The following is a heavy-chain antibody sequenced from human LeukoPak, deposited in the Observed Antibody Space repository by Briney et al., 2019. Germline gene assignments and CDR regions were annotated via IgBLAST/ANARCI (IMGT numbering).Heavy chain of an antibody. D-gene: IGHD6-6*01. CDR2: ISSSGSTI. Sequence: GGSLRLSCAASGFTFSSYEMNWVRQAPGKGLEWVSYISSSGSTIYYADSVKGRFTISRDNDKNSLYLQMNSLRAEDTAVYYCARDRQYFDYWGQGTLVTVSS. CDR3: ARDRQYFDY. V-gene: IGHV3-48*03. CDR1: GFTFSSYE. J-gene: IGHJ4*02.